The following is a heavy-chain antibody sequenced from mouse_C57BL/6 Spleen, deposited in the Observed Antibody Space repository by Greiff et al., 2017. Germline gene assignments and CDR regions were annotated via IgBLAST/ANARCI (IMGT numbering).Heavy chain of an antibody. V-gene: IGHV1-61*01. D-gene: IGHD2-4*01. Sequence: QVQLQQPGAELVRPGSSVKLSCKASGYTFTSYWMDWVKQRPGQGLEWIGNIYPSDSETNYNQKFKDKATLTVDKSSSTAYMQLSSLTSEDSAVYYCARSVTRITTGHYYAMDDWGQGTSVTVSS. CDR3: ARSVTRITTGHYYAMDD. CDR1: GYTFTSYW. CDR2: IYPSDSET. J-gene: IGHJ4*01.